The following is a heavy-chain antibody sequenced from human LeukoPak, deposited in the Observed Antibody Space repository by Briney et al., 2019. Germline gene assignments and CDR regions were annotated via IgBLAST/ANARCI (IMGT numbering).Heavy chain of an antibody. CDR2: ISSNGGST. V-gene: IGHV3-64*01. CDR3: ARMDWNDGSDY. Sequence: GGSLRLSCAASGFTFSSYAMHWVRQAPGKGLEYVSAISSNGGSTYYANSVKGRFTISRDNSKNTLYLQMGGLRAEDMAVYYCARMDWNDGSDYWGQGTLVTVSS. J-gene: IGHJ4*02. CDR1: GFTFSSYA. D-gene: IGHD1-1*01.